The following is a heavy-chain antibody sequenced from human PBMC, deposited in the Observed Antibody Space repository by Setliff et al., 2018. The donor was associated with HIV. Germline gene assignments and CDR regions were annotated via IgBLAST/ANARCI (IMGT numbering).Heavy chain of an antibody. CDR2: ISTSGTT. CDR3: ARSPRWELLRWGWFDP. CDR1: GDSISSSSYY. Sequence: SETLSLTCTVSGDSISSSSYYWGWIRQPPEKGLEWIGHISTSGTTNYNRSLKSRVTISVDTSKNQFSLKLTSVTAADTAVYYCARSPRWELLRWGWFDPWGQGTLVTVSS. J-gene: IGHJ5*02. V-gene: IGHV4-61*05. D-gene: IGHD1-26*01.